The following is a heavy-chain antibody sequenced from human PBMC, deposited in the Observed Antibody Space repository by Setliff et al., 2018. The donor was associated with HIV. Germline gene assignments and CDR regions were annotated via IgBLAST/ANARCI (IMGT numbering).Heavy chain of an antibody. V-gene: IGHV4-4*02. CDR3: ARGYSGSYYWLDS. CDR1: GDSINSSNW. Sequence: SETLSLTCDVSGDSINSSNWWSWVRQSPGKGLEWIGELSHSGSTNYNPSLKSRVTISVDRSKIQFSLKVSSVTAADTAVYYCARGYSGSYYWLDSWGQGTLVTVSS. D-gene: IGHD1-26*01. J-gene: IGHJ5*01. CDR2: LSHSGST.